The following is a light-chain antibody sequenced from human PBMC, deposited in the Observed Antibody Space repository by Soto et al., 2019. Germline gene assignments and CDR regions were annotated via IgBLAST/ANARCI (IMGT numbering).Light chain of an antibody. J-gene: IGKJ1*01. CDR1: HRVASNF. CDR3: QQYGNSPWT. CDR2: GTS. Sequence: EIVLTQSPGTLSLSPGERATLFCRASHRVASNFVAWYRQRPGQAPRLLIYGTSSRATGIPDRFSGSGSGTDFTLTISRLEPEDFAVYHCQQYGNSPWTFGQGTKVDIK. V-gene: IGKV3-20*01.